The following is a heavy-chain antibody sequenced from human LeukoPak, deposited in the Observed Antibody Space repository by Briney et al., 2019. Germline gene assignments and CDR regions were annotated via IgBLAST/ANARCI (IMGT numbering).Heavy chain of an antibody. CDR1: GGSSGDSIRGYY. CDR2: IYYSGST. D-gene: IGHD5-24*01. CDR3: ARGRPGRDGYNYFDY. J-gene: IGHJ4*02. Sequence: PSETLSLTCTVSGGSSGDSIRGYYWRWIRQPPGEGLKWIGYIYYSGSTEYYPSLKSRVTISVDTSKNQFSLKLTSVTAADTAVYYCARGRPGRDGYNYFDYWGQGTLVTVSS. V-gene: IGHV4-61*08.